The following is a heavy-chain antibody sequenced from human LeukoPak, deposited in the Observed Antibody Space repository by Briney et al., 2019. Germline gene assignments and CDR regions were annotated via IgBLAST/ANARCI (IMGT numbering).Heavy chain of an antibody. CDR3: ANGIAAAATDDVSYYYYHMDD. CDR1: GGTFNNYA. V-gene: IGHV1-69*06. Sequence: VKVSCKTSGGTFNNYAITWVRQAPGQGLEWMGGIIPIFGTTNYAQKFQGRVTITADISTSTAYMELSSLRSEDTAVYYCANGIAAAATDDVSYYYYHMDDWGQGTTVTVSS. D-gene: IGHD6-13*01. J-gene: IGHJ6*03. CDR2: IIPIFGTT.